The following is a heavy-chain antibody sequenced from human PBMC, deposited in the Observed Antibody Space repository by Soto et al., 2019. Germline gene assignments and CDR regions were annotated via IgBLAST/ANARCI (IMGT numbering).Heavy chain of an antibody. CDR1: GFTFSSYA. Sequence: GGSLRLSCAASGFTFSSYAMSWVRQAPGKGLERVSAISGSGGSTYYADSVKGRFTISRDNSKNTLYLQMNSLRAEDTAVYYCAKPLRYCSGGSCYSNYYYGMDVWGQGTTVTVSS. J-gene: IGHJ6*02. V-gene: IGHV3-23*01. CDR2: ISGSGGST. CDR3: AKPLRYCSGGSCYSNYYYGMDV. D-gene: IGHD2-15*01.